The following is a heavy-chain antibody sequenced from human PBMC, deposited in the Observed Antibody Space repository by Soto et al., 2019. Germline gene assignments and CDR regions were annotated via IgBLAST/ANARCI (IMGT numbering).Heavy chain of an antibody. CDR3: ARGKPMITFGGLISWYMDV. CDR2: INHSGST. CDR1: GGSFSGYY. D-gene: IGHD3-16*01. V-gene: IGHV4-34*01. Sequence: SETLSLTCAVYGGSFSGYYWSWIRQPPGKGLEWIGEINHSGSTNYNPSLKSRVTISVDTSKNQFSLKLSSVTAADTAVYYCARGKPMITFGGLISWYMDVWGKGTTVTVSS. J-gene: IGHJ6*03.